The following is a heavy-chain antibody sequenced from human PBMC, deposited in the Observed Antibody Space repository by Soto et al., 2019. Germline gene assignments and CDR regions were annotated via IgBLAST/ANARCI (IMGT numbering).Heavy chain of an antibody. D-gene: IGHD5-12*01. V-gene: IGHV4-59*01. J-gene: IGHJ3*02. CDR1: GGSISSYY. CDR2: IYYSGST. CDR3: ARVRAVDNAFDI. Sequence: SETLSLTCTVSGGSISSYYWSWIRQPPGKGLEWIGYIYYSGSTNYNPSLKSRVTISVDTSKNQFSLKLSSVTAADTAVYYCARVRAVDNAFDIWGQGTMVTVSS.